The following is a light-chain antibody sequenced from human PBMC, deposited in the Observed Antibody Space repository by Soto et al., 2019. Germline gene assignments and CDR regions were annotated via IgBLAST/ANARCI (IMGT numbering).Light chain of an antibody. J-gene: IGLJ1*01. CDR3: QAWDSSTANYV. CDR2: QDS. Sequence: SYELTQPPSVSVSPGQTASNTCSGDQLGDKYACWYQQKPGQSPVLVIYQDSKRPSGIPERFSGSNSGNTATLTISGTQAMDEADYYCQAWDSSTANYVFGTGTKLTVL. V-gene: IGLV3-1*01. CDR1: QLGDKY.